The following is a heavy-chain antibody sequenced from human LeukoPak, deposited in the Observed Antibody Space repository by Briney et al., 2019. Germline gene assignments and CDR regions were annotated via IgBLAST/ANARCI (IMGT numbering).Heavy chain of an antibody. J-gene: IGHJ4*02. CDR1: GGSFSGYY. V-gene: IGHV4-34*01. CDR3: ASYYDSSGYPD. D-gene: IGHD3-22*01. Sequence: SETLSLTCAVYGGSFSGYYWSWIRQPPGKGLEWIGEINHSGSTNYNPSLKSRVTISVDTSKNQFSLKLSSVTAADTAVYYCASYYDSSGYPDWGQGTLVTVSS. CDR2: INHSGST.